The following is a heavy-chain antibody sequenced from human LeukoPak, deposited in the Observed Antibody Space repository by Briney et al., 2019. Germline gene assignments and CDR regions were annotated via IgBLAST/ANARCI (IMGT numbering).Heavy chain of an antibody. CDR3: AGDPSDSRLLRRIATAVWFDP. D-gene: IGHD6-13*01. CDR1: GYTFTGYY. CDR2: INPNSGGT. J-gene: IGHJ5*02. Sequence: ASVKVSCKASGYTFTGYYIHWVRQAPGQGLEWMGWINPNSGGTNYAQKFQGRVTMTRDTSISTAYMELSRLRSDDTAVYYCAGDPSDSRLLRRIATAVWFDPWGQGTMVTVSS. V-gene: IGHV1-2*02.